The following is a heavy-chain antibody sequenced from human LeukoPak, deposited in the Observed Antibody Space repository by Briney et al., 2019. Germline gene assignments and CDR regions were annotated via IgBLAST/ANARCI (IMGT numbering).Heavy chain of an antibody. CDR3: ARHGTGYSSSWYYFDY. Sequence: SETLSLTCTVSGASISGYYWSWIRQPPGKGLEWIGYIYYSGSTNYNPSLKSRVTISVDTSKNQFSLKLSSVTAADTAVYYCARHGTGYSSSWYYFDYWGQGTLVTVSS. CDR1: GASISGYY. D-gene: IGHD6-13*01. J-gene: IGHJ4*02. CDR2: IYYSGST. V-gene: IGHV4-59*08.